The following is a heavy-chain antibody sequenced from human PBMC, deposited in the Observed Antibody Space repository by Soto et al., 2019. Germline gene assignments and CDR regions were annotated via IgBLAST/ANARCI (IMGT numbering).Heavy chain of an antibody. V-gene: IGHV3-48*02. J-gene: IGHJ5*02. Sequence: EVQVVESGGGLVQPGGSLRLSCAAYGFTFSSNSMNWVRQAPGKGLEWISYISSSSSTRYAESVKGRFTISRDNAKNSPYLQMTRLSDEDPAVYYCARVILSGHLTSHLWGQGTLVTVSS. D-gene: IGHD3-9*01. CDR1: GFTFSSNS. CDR3: ARVILSGHLTSHL. CDR2: ISSSSSTR.